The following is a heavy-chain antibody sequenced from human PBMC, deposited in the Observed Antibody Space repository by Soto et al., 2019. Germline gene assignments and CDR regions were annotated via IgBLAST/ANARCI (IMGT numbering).Heavy chain of an antibody. Sequence: EVQLLESGGGLVQPGESLRLSCAASGFTFSSSAMTWVRQAPGKGLHWVSGISAGGTTYYAHSAKGRFTISRDISKPTLDLQMNSRTADDTAVSYCAKDHLTRGWFDPWGQGTLVTVSS. CDR1: GFTFSSSA. CDR3: AKDHLTRGWFDP. J-gene: IGHJ5*02. V-gene: IGHV3-23*01. CDR2: ISAGGTT.